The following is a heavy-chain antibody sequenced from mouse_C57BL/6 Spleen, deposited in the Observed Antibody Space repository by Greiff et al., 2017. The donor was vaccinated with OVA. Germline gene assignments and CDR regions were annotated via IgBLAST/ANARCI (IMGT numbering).Heavy chain of an antibody. CDR3: AIMVTTRYAMDY. CDR1: GYTFTSYW. Sequence: QVQLQQPGAELVRPGTSVKLSCKASGYTFTSYWMHWVKQRPGQGLAWIGVIDPSDSYTNYNQKFKGKATLTVDTSSSTAYMQLSSLTSEDSAVYYCAIMVTTRYAMDYWGQGTSVTVSS. J-gene: IGHJ4*01. V-gene: IGHV1-59*01. D-gene: IGHD2-2*01. CDR2: IDPSDSYT.